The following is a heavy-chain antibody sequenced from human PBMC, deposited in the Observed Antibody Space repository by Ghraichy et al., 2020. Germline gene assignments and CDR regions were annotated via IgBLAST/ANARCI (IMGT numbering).Heavy chain of an antibody. Sequence: ASVKVSCKASGYTFTSYYMHWVRQAPGQGLEWMGIIDPNGVGTDYSRKFLGRLTVTRDTSTSTLYMELNSLRSDDTAIYYCARMGTGIAAIGTRGPLDYWGQGTLVTVSS. CDR1: GYTFTSYY. D-gene: IGHD6-13*01. J-gene: IGHJ4*02. CDR3: ARMGTGIAAIGTRGPLDY. CDR2: IDPNGVGT. V-gene: IGHV1-46*01.